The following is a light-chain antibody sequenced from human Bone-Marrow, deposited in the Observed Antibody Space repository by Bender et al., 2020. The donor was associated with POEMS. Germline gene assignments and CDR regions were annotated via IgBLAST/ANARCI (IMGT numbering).Light chain of an antibody. V-gene: IGLV1-44*01. Sequence: QSVLTQPPSASGTPGQRVTISCSGSSSNIGTNPVNWYQQLPGTAPRLLISGNDQRSSGVTARFSGSKSGTSASLVISGLRSEDEADYYCAAWEDSLNGWVFGGGTKLTVL. CDR3: AAWEDSLNGWV. CDR1: SSNIGTNP. J-gene: IGLJ3*02. CDR2: GND.